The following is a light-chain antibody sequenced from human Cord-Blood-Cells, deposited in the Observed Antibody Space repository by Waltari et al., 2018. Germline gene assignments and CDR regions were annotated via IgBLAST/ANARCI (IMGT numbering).Light chain of an antibody. CDR2: EGS. CDR1: SSDGGRYTL. J-gene: IGLJ3*02. V-gene: IGLV2-23*01. Sequence: QSALTQPASVSGSPGQAITIPCTGTSSDGGRYTLVSWYQQHPGKAPKLMIYEGSKRPSGVSNRFSGSKSGNTASLTISGLQAEDEADYYCCSYAGSSTWVFGGGTKLTVL. CDR3: CSYAGSSTWV.